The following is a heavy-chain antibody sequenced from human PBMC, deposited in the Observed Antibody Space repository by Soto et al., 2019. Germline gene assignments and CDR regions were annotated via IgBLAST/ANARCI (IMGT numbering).Heavy chain of an antibody. D-gene: IGHD5-12*01. CDR2: IIPKLGSA. J-gene: IGHJ4*02. V-gene: IGHV1-69*01. Sequence: QVQLVQSGAEVKEPGSSVKVSCKASGGGNLRGYRTTWVRRAPGQGLEWMGGIIPKLGSANYAQNFQGRVTVTADESTNTVYMELRSLRSDDTAVYYCARGADGYNFGAVYWGQGTPVTVSS. CDR1: GGGNLRGYR. CDR3: ARGADGYNFGAVY.